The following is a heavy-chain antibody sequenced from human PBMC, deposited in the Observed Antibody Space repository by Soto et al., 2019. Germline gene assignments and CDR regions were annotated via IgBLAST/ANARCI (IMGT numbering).Heavy chain of an antibody. CDR3: ARLAGYSSGWYYFDY. Sequence: SETLSLTCTVSGGSISSYYWSWIRQPPGKGLEWIGYIYYSGSTNYNPSLKSRVTISVDTSKNQFSLKLSSVTAADTAVYYCARLAGYSSGWYYFDYWGQGTLVTV. J-gene: IGHJ4*02. CDR2: IYYSGST. V-gene: IGHV4-59*01. D-gene: IGHD6-19*01. CDR1: GGSISSYY.